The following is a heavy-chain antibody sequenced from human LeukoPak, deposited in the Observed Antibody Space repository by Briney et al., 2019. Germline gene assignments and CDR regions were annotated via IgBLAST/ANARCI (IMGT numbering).Heavy chain of an antibody. CDR3: ARTGYAIGYDAFDI. Sequence: PGGSLRLSCSASGFNFRSYGMIWVRQAPGKGLEWVSDIKGDGGGAHYADSVKGRFTISRDNAKNSLYLQMNSLRAEDTAVYYCARTGYAIGYDAFDIWGQGTMVTVSS. CDR1: GFNFRSYG. V-gene: IGHV3-23*01. D-gene: IGHD2-8*01. J-gene: IGHJ3*02. CDR2: IKGDGGGA.